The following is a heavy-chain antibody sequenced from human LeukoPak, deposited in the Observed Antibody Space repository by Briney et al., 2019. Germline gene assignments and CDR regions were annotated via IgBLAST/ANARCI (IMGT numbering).Heavy chain of an antibody. V-gene: IGHV3-23*01. CDR1: GFTFDDYW. D-gene: IGHD3-22*01. J-gene: IGHJ4*02. CDR3: AKDLYYDSSAADY. Sequence: GGSLRLSCGASGFTFDDYWMSWVRQAPGKGLEWVSAISGSGGSTYYADSVKGRFTISRDNSKNTLYLQMNSLRAEDTAVYYCAKDLYYDSSAADYWGQGTLVTVSS. CDR2: ISGSGGST.